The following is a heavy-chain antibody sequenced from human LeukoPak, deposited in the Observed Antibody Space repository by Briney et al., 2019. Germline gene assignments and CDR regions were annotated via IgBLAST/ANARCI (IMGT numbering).Heavy chain of an antibody. CDR1: GGSISSSSYY. D-gene: IGHD2-2*01. V-gene: IGHV4-39*07. CDR2: IYYSGST. CDR3: ARDSSIVVVPAPFDY. Sequence: SETLSLTCTVPGGSISSSSYYWGWIRQPPGKGLEWIGSIYYSGSTYYNPSLKSRVTISVDTSKNQFSLKLSSVTAADTAVYYCARDSSIVVVPAPFDYWGQGTLVTVSS. J-gene: IGHJ4*02.